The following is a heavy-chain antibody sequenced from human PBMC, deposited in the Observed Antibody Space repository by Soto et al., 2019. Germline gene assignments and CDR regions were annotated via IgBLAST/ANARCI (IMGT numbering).Heavy chain of an antibody. Sequence: GGSPRLPCAAAGFTFSSYARHWVSQAPGKGLEWVAVISYDGSNKYYADSVKGRFTISRDNSKNTLYLQMNSLRAEDTDVYYCARVLNDYWSGYYTGDAFDIWGQGTMVTVSS. J-gene: IGHJ3*02. D-gene: IGHD3-3*01. V-gene: IGHV3-30-3*01. CDR2: ISYDGSNK. CDR1: GFTFSSYA. CDR3: ARVLNDYWSGYYTGDAFDI.